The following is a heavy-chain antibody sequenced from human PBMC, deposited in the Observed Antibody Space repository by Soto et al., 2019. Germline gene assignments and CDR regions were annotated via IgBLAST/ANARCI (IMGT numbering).Heavy chain of an antibody. Sequence: SLRLSCAASGFTFSSYGMHWVRQAPGKGLEWVAVIWYDGSNKYYADSVKGRFTISRDNSKNTLYLQMNSLRAEDTAVYYCARDSLGFGELSALDYWGQGTLVTVSS. D-gene: IGHD3-10*01. J-gene: IGHJ4*02. CDR3: ARDSLGFGELSALDY. CDR1: GFTFSSYG. CDR2: IWYDGSNK. V-gene: IGHV3-33*01.